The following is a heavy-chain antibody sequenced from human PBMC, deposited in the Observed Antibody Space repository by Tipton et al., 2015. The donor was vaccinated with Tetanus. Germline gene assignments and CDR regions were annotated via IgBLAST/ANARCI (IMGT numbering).Heavy chain of an antibody. CDR2: VYYDGSA. D-gene: IGHD2-2*01. CDR3: TRHVVEAVPRWFDP. V-gene: IGHV4-59*05. Sequence: TLSLTCTVPHGSITSYYWTWMRQSPGEGLEWIASVYYDGSAYTNPSLKSRIAISIDTSGSQFSLKVHSVTAAGTAFYYCTRHVVEAVPRWFDPWGQGTLVTVSS. J-gene: IGHJ5*02. CDR1: HGSITSYY.